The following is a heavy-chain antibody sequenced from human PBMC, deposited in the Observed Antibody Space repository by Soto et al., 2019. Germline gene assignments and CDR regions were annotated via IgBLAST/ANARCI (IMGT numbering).Heavy chain of an antibody. CDR2: ISSSGSTI. Sequence: GGSLRLSCAASGFTFSSYEMNWVRQAPGKGLEWVSYISSSGSTIYYADSVKGRFTISRDNAKNSLYLQMNSLRAEDTAVYYCARGLLRDCSSTSCHAFDIWGQGTMVTVSS. V-gene: IGHV3-48*03. CDR1: GFTFSSYE. CDR3: ARGLLRDCSSTSCHAFDI. D-gene: IGHD2-2*01. J-gene: IGHJ3*02.